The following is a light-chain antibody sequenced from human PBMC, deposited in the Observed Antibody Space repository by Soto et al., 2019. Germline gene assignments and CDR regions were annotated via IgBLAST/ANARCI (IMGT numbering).Light chain of an antibody. V-gene: IGKV3-20*01. CDR2: GAS. J-gene: IGKJ3*01. Sequence: EIVLMQSPDTLSLSPGERATLSCRASETISSHYIAWYQKTPGQAPRLLIFGASTRATGIPDRFSGSWSGTDFTLTISRLEPEDFAVYYCQNFGDSPLTFGPGTKVDIK. CDR3: QNFGDSPLT. CDR1: ETISSHY.